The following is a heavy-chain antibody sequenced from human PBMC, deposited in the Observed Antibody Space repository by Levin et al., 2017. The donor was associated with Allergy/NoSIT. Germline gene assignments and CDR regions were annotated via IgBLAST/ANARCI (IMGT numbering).Heavy chain of an antibody. V-gene: IGHV3-49*04. CDR3: IRGYSGYYAEYFYH. CDR1: GFIFRDYA. D-gene: IGHD3-22*01. J-gene: IGHJ1*01. Sequence: GGSLRLSCTVSGFIFRDYAISWVRQAPGKGLEWVAFIRNKEYGEKTQYAASVQGRFTISRDDSTGIAYLQMNRLTIEDTAVYYCIRGYSGYYAEYFYHWGQGTVVTVSS. CDR2: IRNKEYGEKT.